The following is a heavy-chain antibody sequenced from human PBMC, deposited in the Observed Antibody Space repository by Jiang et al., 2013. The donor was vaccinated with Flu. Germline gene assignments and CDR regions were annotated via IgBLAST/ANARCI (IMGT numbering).Heavy chain of an antibody. CDR1: GGSISSYY. Sequence: GSGLVKPSETLSLTCTVSGGSISSYYWSWIRQPPGKGLEWIGYIHYSGRTNYSPSLESRVTISVDMSKNQFSLKLSSVTAADTAVYYCAIARLDHGDYRDYGMDVWGQGTTVTVSS. CDR3: AIARLDHGDYRDYGMDV. J-gene: IGHJ6*02. V-gene: IGHV4-59*01. D-gene: IGHD4-17*01. CDR2: IHYSGRT.